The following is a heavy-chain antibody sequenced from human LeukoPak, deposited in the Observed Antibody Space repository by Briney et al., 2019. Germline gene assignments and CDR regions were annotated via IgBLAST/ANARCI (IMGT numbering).Heavy chain of an antibody. CDR3: AKAGRKHGDYFYFDY. CDR2: ISDSGGST. CDR1: GFTFSTYA. Sequence: GGSLRLSCAASGFTFSTYAMTWVRQAPGKGLEWVSSISDSGGSTYYADSVMGRFTISRDDSKNTLYLQMNSLRAEDTAVYFCAKAGRKHGDYFYFDYWGQGTLVTVPS. J-gene: IGHJ4*02. V-gene: IGHV3-23*01. D-gene: IGHD4-17*01.